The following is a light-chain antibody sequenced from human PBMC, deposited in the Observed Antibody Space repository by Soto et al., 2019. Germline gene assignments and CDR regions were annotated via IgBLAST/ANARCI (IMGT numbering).Light chain of an antibody. CDR1: SSNIGSNS. Sequence: QSVLTQSPSASGTPGQGVTISCSGRSSNIGSNSVSWYQHLPGTAPKLVIYYTSRRPSGVPDRFSGSKSGTSASLAISGLQSEDEADYYCATWDDSLDGYVVGNGTKVTVL. V-gene: IGLV1-44*01. CDR2: YTS. CDR3: ATWDDSLDGYV. J-gene: IGLJ1*01.